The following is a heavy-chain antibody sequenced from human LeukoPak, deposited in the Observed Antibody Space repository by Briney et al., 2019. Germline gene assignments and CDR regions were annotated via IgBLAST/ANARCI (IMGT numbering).Heavy chain of an antibody. D-gene: IGHD1-26*01. V-gene: IGHV3-30*03. CDR1: GFTFSSYG. Sequence: GRSLRLSCAASGFTFSSYGMHWVRQAPGKGLGWVAVISYDGSNKYYADSVKGRFTISRDNSKNTLYLQMNSLRAEDTAVYYCARPTGSREHAFDIWGQGTMVTVSS. CDR2: ISYDGSNK. CDR3: ARPTGSREHAFDI. J-gene: IGHJ3*02.